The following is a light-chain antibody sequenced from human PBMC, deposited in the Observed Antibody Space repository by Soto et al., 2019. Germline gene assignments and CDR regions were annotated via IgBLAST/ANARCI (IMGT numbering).Light chain of an antibody. Sequence: ETAMTQSPATLSVSPGERATLSCRASQSVDTKLAWYQHKPGQAPRLLIYGASTRATGIPTRFSGSGSGTECTLTISSQQSEDFAVYFCQQYNNWYTYGQGTKLEIK. J-gene: IGKJ2*01. CDR2: GAS. V-gene: IGKV3-15*01. CDR1: QSVDTK. CDR3: QQYNNWYT.